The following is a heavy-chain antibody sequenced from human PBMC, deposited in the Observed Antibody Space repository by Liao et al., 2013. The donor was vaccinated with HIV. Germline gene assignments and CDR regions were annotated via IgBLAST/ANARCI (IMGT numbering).Heavy chain of an antibody. CDR1: GGSFSGYY. Sequence: QVQLQQWGAGLLKPSETLSLTCAVYGGSFSGYYWTWIRQSPGKGLEWIGEINHSGSTNYNSSLQSRVTISVDTSKNQFSLKLSSVTAADTAVYYCARSQNIVVVVAATSRGFDYWGQGTLVTVSS. D-gene: IGHD2-15*01. CDR2: INHSGST. J-gene: IGHJ4*02. V-gene: IGHV4-34*01. CDR3: ARSQNIVVVVAATSRGFDY.